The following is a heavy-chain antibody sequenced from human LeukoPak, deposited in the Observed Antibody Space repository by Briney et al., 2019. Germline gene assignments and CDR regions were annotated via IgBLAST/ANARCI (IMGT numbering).Heavy chain of an antibody. CDR1: GFTFSNYG. V-gene: IGHV3-23*01. Sequence: GGSLRLSCAASGFTFSNYGMSWVRQAPGKGLEWVSDIGGSGSSTYYADSVKGRFTISRDNSKNTLYLQMNSLRAEDTAVYYCAKGADYEPYYYYYMDVWGKGTTVTVSS. CDR3: AKGADYEPYYYYYMDV. J-gene: IGHJ6*03. CDR2: IGGSGSST. D-gene: IGHD4-17*01.